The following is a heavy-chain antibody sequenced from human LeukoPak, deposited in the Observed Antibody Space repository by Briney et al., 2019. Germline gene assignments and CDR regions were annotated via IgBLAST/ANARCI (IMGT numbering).Heavy chain of an antibody. CDR2: IYYRGST. J-gene: IGHJ3*02. D-gene: IGHD2-2*01. Sequence: SETLSLTCTVSGYSISSGYYWGWIRQPPGRGLEWIASIYYRGSTHYNPSLASLKSRVTISVDTSKNQFSLKLSSVTAADTAVYYCARVPAATNAFDIWGQGTMVTVSS. V-gene: IGHV4-38-2*02. CDR1: GYSISSGYY. CDR3: ARVPAATNAFDI.